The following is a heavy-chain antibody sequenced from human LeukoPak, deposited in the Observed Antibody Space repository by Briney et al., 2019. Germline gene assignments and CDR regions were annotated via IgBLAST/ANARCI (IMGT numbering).Heavy chain of an antibody. J-gene: IGHJ4*02. CDR2: INSDGSST. D-gene: IGHD3-10*01. Sequence: GRSLRLSCAASGFTFSSYWMHWVRQAPGKGLVWVSRINSDGSSTSYADSVKGRFTISRDNAKNTLYLQMNSLRAEDTAVYYCARSYGSGSYYNGGFDYWGQGTLVTVSS. CDR3: ARSYGSGSYYNGGFDY. CDR1: GFTFSSYW. V-gene: IGHV3-74*01.